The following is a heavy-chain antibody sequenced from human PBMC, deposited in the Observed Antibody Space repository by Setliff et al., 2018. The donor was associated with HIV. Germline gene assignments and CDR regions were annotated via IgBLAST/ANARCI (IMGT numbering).Heavy chain of an antibody. Sequence: ASVKVSCKASGYTFISYGITWVQQAPGQGLEWMGGISGHNGDTKYPQKSQGRVTMTTDTSTNTAYMELRSLTSDDTAVYYCARDGFRAGYSSGWSDYWGQGTLVTVSS. D-gene: IGHD6-19*01. CDR2: ISGHNGDT. J-gene: IGHJ4*02. CDR1: GYTFISYG. CDR3: ARDGFRAGYSSGWSDY. V-gene: IGHV1-18*01.